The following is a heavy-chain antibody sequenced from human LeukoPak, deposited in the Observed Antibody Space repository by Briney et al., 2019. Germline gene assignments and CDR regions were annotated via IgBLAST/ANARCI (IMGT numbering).Heavy chain of an antibody. V-gene: IGHV4-59*05. D-gene: IGHD3-16*01. CDR2: IYYSGST. CDR1: GGSISSSY. Sequence: SETLSLTCTVSGGSISSSYLSWIRQPPGKGLEWIGSIYYSGSTYYNPSLKSRVTIAVDTSKNQFSLKLSSVTAADTAVYYCAREGGSTTYYFDYWGQGTLVTVSS. J-gene: IGHJ4*02. CDR3: AREGGSTTYYFDY.